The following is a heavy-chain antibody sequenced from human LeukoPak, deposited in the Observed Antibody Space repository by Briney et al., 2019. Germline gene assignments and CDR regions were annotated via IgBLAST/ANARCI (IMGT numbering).Heavy chain of an antibody. V-gene: IGHV4-34*01. J-gene: IGHJ4*02. CDR3: ARGTSAYYYDSSGYYYVY. D-gene: IGHD3-22*01. CDR1: GGSFSGYY. CDR2: INHSGST. Sequence: PSETLSLTCAVYGGSFSGYYWSWIRQPPGKGQEWIGEINHSGSTNYNPSLKSRVTISVDTSTNQFSLKLSSVTAADTAVYYCARGTSAYYYDSSGYYYVYWGQGTLVTVYS.